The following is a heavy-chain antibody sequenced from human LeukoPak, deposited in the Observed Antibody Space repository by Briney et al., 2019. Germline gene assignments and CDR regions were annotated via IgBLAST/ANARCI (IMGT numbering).Heavy chain of an antibody. CDR3: ARKDSSTGGYFDLDY. J-gene: IGHJ4*02. CDR2: IQSVSLTI. CDR1: GFRFSDYN. Sequence: GGSLTLSCAASGFRFSDYNMNWVRQVPGKGLEWVSYIQSVSLTIYYLDSVKGRFTISRDNAKNTLYLQMNSLRAEDTAVYYCARKDSSTGGYFDLDYWGQGTLVTVSS. D-gene: IGHD2-8*02. V-gene: IGHV3-48*04.